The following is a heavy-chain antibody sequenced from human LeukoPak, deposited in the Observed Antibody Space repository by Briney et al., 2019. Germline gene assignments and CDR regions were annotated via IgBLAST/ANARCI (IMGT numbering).Heavy chain of an antibody. Sequence: PSETLSLNCGVSGVSVSDYSWTWIRQTPGKGLEWIGEISNTGSTHYNPSLKSRLNISVETTKHHFSLKMHSVTAADTAVYYCARGLATFYHFSSGSNSRFDSWGHGTLVSVSS. D-gene: IGHD3-3*01. CDR3: ARGLATFYHFSSGSNSRFDS. CDR2: ISNTGST. V-gene: IGHV4-34*01. J-gene: IGHJ5*01. CDR1: GVSVSDYS.